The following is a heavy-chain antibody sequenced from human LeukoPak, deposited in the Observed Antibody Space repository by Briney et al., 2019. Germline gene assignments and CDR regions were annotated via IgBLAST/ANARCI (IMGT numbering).Heavy chain of an antibody. V-gene: IGHV6-1*01. Sequence: SQTLSLTCAISGDSVSSNSAAWNWIRQSPSRGLEWLGRTYYRSKWYYDYAVAVISRISINPDTSKNQLSLRLSSVTPEDTAVYYCARDPVGGSTIFDYWGQGTLVTASS. CDR1: GDSVSSNSAA. J-gene: IGHJ4*02. CDR3: ARDPVGGSTIFDY. D-gene: IGHD1-26*01. CDR2: TYYRSKWYY.